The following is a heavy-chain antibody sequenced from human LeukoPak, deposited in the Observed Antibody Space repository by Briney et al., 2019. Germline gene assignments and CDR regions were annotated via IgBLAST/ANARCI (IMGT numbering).Heavy chain of an antibody. V-gene: IGHV1-24*01. Sequence: ASVKVSCKVSGYTLTELSMHWVRQAPGKGLEWMGGFDPEDGETTYAQKFQGRVTMTEDTSTDTAYMELSSLRSEDTAVYYCATTHSASRTGIFDYWGQGTLVTVSS. CDR3: ATTHSASRTGIFDY. CDR1: GYTLTELS. D-gene: IGHD6-13*01. CDR2: FDPEDGET. J-gene: IGHJ4*02.